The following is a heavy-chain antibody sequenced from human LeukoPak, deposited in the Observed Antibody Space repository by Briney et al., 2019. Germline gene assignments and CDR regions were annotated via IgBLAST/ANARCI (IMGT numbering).Heavy chain of an antibody. V-gene: IGHV4-39*01. Sequence: SETLSLTCTVSGGSINSSSNQWGWICQPPGKGLEWIGSISYSGNTYYKPSLKSRVTVSVDTSKKQFSLKLSSVTAADTAVYFCARIPIVIVPAYFDSWGQGTLVTVSS. CDR3: ARIPIVIVPAYFDS. CDR1: GGSINSSSNQ. D-gene: IGHD2-2*01. CDR2: ISYSGNT. J-gene: IGHJ4*02.